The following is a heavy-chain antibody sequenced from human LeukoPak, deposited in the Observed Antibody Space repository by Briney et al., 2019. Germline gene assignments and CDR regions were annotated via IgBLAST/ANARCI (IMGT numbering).Heavy chain of an antibody. V-gene: IGHV3-33*01. CDR2: IWSDGSAK. D-gene: IGHD6-19*01. CDR1: GFTFSSYG. CDR3: VRVRSVSSAWRAFDI. Sequence: GGSLRLSCAASGFTFSSYGMHWVRQAPGKGLEWVAVIWSDGSAKYYADSVTGRVTISRDNSKNTLYLQIYSLRAEDTAVCYCVRVRSVSSAWRAFDIWGQGTMVIVSS. J-gene: IGHJ3*02.